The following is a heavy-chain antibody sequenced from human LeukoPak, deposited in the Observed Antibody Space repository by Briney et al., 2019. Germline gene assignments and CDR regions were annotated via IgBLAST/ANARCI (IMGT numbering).Heavy chain of an antibody. CDR3: ARWPVAGTQPIDY. CDR2: IYYSGST. CDR1: GGSISSYY. D-gene: IGHD6-19*01. V-gene: IGHV4-39*01. J-gene: IGHJ4*02. Sequence: PSETLSLTCTVSGGSISSYYWGWIRQPPGKGLEWIGSIYYSGSTYYNPSLKSRVTISVDTSKNQFSLKLSSVTAADTAVYYCARWPVAGTQPIDYWGQGTLVTVSS.